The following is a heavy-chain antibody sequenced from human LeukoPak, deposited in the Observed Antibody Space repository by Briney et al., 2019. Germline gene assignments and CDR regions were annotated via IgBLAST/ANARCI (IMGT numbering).Heavy chain of an antibody. Sequence: GGSLRLSCAASGFTFSSYGMSWVRQAPGKGLEWVSAISGSGGSTYYADSVKGRFTISRDNSKNTLYLQMNSLKTEDTAVYYCTTETTIGPWGQGTLVTVSS. CDR1: GFTFSSYG. J-gene: IGHJ5*02. CDR2: ISGSGGST. CDR3: TTETTIGP. V-gene: IGHV3-23*01. D-gene: IGHD5-12*01.